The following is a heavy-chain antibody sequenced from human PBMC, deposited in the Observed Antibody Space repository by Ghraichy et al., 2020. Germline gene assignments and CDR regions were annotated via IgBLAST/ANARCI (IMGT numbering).Heavy chain of an antibody. CDR3: ARANSGSYMDY. V-gene: IGHV3-33*01. CDR2: IWYDGSNK. D-gene: IGHD1-26*01. Sequence: GGSLRLSCAASGFTFSSYGMHWVRQAPGKGLEWVAVIWYDGSNKYYADSVKGRFTISKDNSKNTLYLQMNSLRAEDTAVYYCARANSGSYMDYWGQGTLVTVSS. CDR1: GFTFSSYG. J-gene: IGHJ4*02.